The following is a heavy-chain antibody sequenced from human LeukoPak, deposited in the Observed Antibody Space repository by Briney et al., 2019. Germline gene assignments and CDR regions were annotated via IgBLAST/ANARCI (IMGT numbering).Heavy chain of an antibody. CDR1: GFTFNTCA. J-gene: IGHJ4*03. Sequence: GGSLRLSCEASGFTFNTCAMSWVRQAPGKGLEWVSAISESGSGTYYADSVKGRFTISRDNSKNTLYLQMNSLRVDDTALYYCAKGVFGVNRAFDYWGQGTTVTVSS. CDR3: AKGVFGVNRAFDY. D-gene: IGHD3-3*01. CDR2: ISESGSGT. V-gene: IGHV3-23*01.